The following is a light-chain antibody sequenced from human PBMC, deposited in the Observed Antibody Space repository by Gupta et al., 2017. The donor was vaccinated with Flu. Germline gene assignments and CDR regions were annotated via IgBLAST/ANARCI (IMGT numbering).Light chain of an antibody. CDR2: DVI. CDR1: GSDIGASTF. Sequence: SVTISCTGTGSDIGASTFVSWYQHHPDKPRKLMIYDVIKRPSGVPDRFSGSKSGNTASLTISGLQAEDGADYYCSSSAVNYNLLFGGGTTVTVL. CDR3: SSSAVNYNLL. J-gene: IGLJ2*01. V-gene: IGLV2-11*01.